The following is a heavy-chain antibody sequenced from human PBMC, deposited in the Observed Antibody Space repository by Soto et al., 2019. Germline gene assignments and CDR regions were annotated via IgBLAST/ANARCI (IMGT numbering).Heavy chain of an antibody. CDR1: GFTFSSYW. Sequence: EVQLVESGGGLVQPGGSLRLSCAASGFTFSSYWMHWVRQAPGKGLVWVSRIDNAGSSVRYADSVKGRLTISRDNAKNTLDLQMNSLRAEDTAVYYCTRVGGSVSGMDVWGQGTTVTVSS. D-gene: IGHD1-26*01. V-gene: IGHV3-74*01. CDR3: TRVGGSVSGMDV. CDR2: IDNAGSSV. J-gene: IGHJ6*02.